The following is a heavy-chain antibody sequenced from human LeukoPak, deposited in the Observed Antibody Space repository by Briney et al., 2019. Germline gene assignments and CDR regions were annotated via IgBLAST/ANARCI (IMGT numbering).Heavy chain of an antibody. V-gene: IGHV3-30*18. D-gene: IGHD6-25*01. CDR2: ISYDGRNK. CDR1: GFTFSNSG. CDR3: AKDHSIAAAGYYFDY. Sequence: PGGSLRLSCAASGFTFSNSGMHWVRQASGKGLEWVAVISYDGRNKYCTDSVKGRFTISRDNSKNTAHLQMNSLRAEDTAVYYCAKDHSIAAAGYYFDYWGQGTLVTVSS. J-gene: IGHJ4*02.